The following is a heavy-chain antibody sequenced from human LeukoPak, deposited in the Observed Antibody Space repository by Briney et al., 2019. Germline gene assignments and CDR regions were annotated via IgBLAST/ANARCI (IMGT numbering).Heavy chain of an antibody. D-gene: IGHD5-12*01. J-gene: IGHJ4*02. V-gene: IGHV3-33*01. CDR2: IRFDGTSQ. Sequence: GGSLRLSCAASGFTFRSYGMHWVRQAPGKGLEWVAVIRFDGTSQYYADSVKGRFTISRDNSKNTLSLQMNSLRAEDTAVYYCARGGYTCGFFDYWGQGTLVTVSS. CDR3: ARGGYTCGFFDY. CDR1: GFTFRSYG.